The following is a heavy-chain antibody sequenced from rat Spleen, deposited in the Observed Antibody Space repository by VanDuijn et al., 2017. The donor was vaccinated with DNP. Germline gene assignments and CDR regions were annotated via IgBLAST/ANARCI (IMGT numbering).Heavy chain of an antibody. V-gene: IGHV5-7*01. CDR2: ISSDGSST. J-gene: IGHJ2*01. D-gene: IGHD4-3*01. CDR1: GFTFSDYN. CDR3: VRWNSGHFDY. Sequence: EVQLVESGGGLVQPGRSLKLSCAASGFTFSDYNLAWVRQAPKKGLEWVATISSDGSSTYYRHSVKGRFTISRDNAKNTLYLQMNSLRSEDMATYYCVRWNSGHFDYWGQGVMVPVSS.